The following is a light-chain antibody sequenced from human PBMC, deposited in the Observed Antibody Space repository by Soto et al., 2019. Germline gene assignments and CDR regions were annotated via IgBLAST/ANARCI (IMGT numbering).Light chain of an antibody. V-gene: IGKV1-39*01. Sequence: DIQMTQSPSSLSASVVDRVTITCRASQSISSYLNWYQQKPGKAPKLLIYAAYSLQSGVPSRFSGSGSGTDFTLTISSLQPEDFATYYCQQSYSTFTITFGQGKQLEIK. J-gene: IGKJ5*01. CDR3: QQSYSTFTIT. CDR2: AAY. CDR1: QSISSY.